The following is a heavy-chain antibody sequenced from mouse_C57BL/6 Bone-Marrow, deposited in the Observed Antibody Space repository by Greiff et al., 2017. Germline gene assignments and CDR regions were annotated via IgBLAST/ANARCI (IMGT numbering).Heavy chain of an antibody. D-gene: IGHD1-1*01. CDR1: GYTFTSYW. V-gene: IGHV1-69*01. CDR3: ARYYGSSYWYFDF. J-gene: IGHJ1*03. CDR2: IDPSDSYT. Sequence: QVQLQQPGAELVRPGSSVKLSCKASGYTFTSYWMHWVKQRPGQGLEWIGEIDPSDSYTNYNQKFKGKSTLTVDKSSSTAYMQLSSLTSEDSAVYYCARYYGSSYWYFDFWGTGTTVTVSS.